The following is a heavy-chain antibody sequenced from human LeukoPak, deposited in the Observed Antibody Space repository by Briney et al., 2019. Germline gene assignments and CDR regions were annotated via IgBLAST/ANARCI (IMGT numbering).Heavy chain of an antibody. CDR2: ISSSGSTI. D-gene: IGHD6-19*01. V-gene: IGHV3-48*03. CDR3: AKVFSVAGSEGDY. Sequence: GGSLRLSCAASGFTFSSYEMNWVRQAPGKGLEWVSYISSSGSTIYYADSVKGRFTISRDNSKNTLYLQMNSLRAEDTAVYYCAKVFSVAGSEGDYWGQGTLVTVSS. CDR1: GFTFSSYE. J-gene: IGHJ4*02.